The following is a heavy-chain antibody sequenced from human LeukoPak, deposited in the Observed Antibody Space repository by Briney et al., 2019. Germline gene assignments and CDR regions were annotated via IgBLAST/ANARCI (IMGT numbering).Heavy chain of an antibody. Sequence: SETLSLTCTVSGDSISRYYWSWIRQPPGKGLEWIGYISFSGTTNYNPSLKSRVTISVDTSKNQFSLKLSSVTAADTAVYYCARHLGDWSAFDYWGQGTLVTVSS. J-gene: IGHJ4*02. CDR3: ARHLGDWSAFDY. V-gene: IGHV4-59*08. CDR2: ISFSGTT. CDR1: GDSISRYY. D-gene: IGHD2-21*01.